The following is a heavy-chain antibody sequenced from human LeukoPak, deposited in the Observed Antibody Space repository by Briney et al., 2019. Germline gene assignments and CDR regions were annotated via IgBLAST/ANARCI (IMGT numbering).Heavy chain of an antibody. J-gene: IGHJ4*02. CDR2: VHLSGTS. Sequence: SETLSLTCAQSVDSILTANWWSWVRQPPGKGLEWTGEVHLSGTSNYNPSLKSRVSMSIDKSKNQLSLKLTSVTAADTAMYYCARESGAFSPFGFWGQGTLVTVSS. CDR1: VDSILTANW. CDR3: ARESGAFSPFGF. D-gene: IGHD1-26*01. V-gene: IGHV4-4*02.